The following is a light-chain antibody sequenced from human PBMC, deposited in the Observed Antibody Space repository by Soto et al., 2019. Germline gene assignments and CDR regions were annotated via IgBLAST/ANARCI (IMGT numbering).Light chain of an antibody. J-gene: IGKJ1*01. CDR1: QSISSG. Sequence: DIQMTQSPSTLSASVGDRVTITCRASQSISSGVGWYQQKPGKGPKLLIYTASHLESGVPSRFSGSGSGTDFPLTISSLQPGDFATYYCQHYNTYPWTFGHGTKVDIK. CDR2: TAS. V-gene: IGKV1-5*03. CDR3: QHYNTYPWT.